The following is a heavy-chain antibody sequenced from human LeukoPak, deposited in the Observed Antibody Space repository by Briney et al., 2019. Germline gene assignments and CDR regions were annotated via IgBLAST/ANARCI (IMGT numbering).Heavy chain of an antibody. CDR2: ISWNSGSI. Sequence: GGSLRLSCTASGFIFNDYPMNWVRHAPGKGLDWVSGISWNSGSIAYADSVKGRFTISRDNAKKFLYLQMNSLRAEDTALYYCARGAGSGYFFYMDVWGKGTTVTVSS. V-gene: IGHV3-9*01. CDR3: ARGAGSGYFFYMDV. J-gene: IGHJ6*03. D-gene: IGHD3-22*01. CDR1: GFIFNDYP.